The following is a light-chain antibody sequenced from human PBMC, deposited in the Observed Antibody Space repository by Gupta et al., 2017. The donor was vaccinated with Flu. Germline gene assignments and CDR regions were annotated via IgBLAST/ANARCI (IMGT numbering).Light chain of an antibody. V-gene: IGKV3-20*01. CDR1: QTIITNH. J-gene: IGKJ1*01. CDR2: GTS. Sequence: EIVLTQSPDTLPLSPGESATLSCRASQTIITNHIAWYQQKPGQAPRLLVYGTSNRAAGVPDRFGGSGSGTHFTLTISRLEPEDFAVYYCQQYTRSPQTFGQGTKVEIK. CDR3: QQYTRSPQT.